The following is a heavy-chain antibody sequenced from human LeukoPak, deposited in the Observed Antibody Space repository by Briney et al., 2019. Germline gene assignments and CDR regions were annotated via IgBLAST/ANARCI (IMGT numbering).Heavy chain of an antibody. D-gene: IGHD3-22*01. CDR3: AAITMIVVH. J-gene: IGHJ5*02. CDR2: IYYSGST. CDR1: GGSISSYY. Sequence: SETLSLTCTVSGGSISSYYWSWIRQPPGKGLEWIGYIYYSGSTNYNPSLKSRVTISVDTSKNQFFLKLSSVTAADTAVYYCAAITMIVVHWGQGTLVTVSS. V-gene: IGHV4-59*01.